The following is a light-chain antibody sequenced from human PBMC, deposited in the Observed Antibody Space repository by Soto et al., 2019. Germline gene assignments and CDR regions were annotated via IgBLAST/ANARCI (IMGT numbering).Light chain of an antibody. CDR1: QSISNNY. CDR3: QQYGSSPPNT. J-gene: IGKJ2*01. Sequence: EIVLTQSPGTLSLSPGEIATLSCRASQSISNNYLAWYQQKPGQAPRLLIYSASSRATGIPDRFSGSGSGTDFTLTISRLEPEDFAVYYCQQYGSSPPNTFGQGTKLEIK. CDR2: SAS. V-gene: IGKV3-20*01.